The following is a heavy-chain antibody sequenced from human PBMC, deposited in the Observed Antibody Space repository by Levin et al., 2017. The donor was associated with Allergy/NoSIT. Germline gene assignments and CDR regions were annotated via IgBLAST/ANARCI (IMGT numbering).Heavy chain of an antibody. J-gene: IGHJ6*02. V-gene: IGHV3-30-3*01. D-gene: IGHD1-26*01. CDR2: LSYDGSDQ. CDR3: ARAEATNPNYYYYYGLDV. Sequence: GESLKISCAASGFTFSIYAMHWVRQAPGKGLEWVALLSYDGSDQYYADSVKGRFTISRDNSKYTLFLQMNSLRAEDTAVYYCARAEATNPNYYYYYGLDVWGQGTTITVSS. CDR1: GFTFSIYA.